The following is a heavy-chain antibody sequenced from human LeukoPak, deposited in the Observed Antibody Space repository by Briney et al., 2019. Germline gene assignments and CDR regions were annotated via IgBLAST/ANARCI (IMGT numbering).Heavy chain of an antibody. CDR1: GYTFTSYG. J-gene: IGHJ6*02. Sequence: ASVKVSCKASGYTFTSYGISWVRQAPRQGLEWMGWISAYNGNTNYAQKLQGRVTMTTDTSTSTAYMELRSLRSDDTAVYYCARVGYSSGWFDYYYGMDVWGQGTTVTVSS. D-gene: IGHD6-19*01. V-gene: IGHV1-18*01. CDR3: ARVGYSSGWFDYYYGMDV. CDR2: ISAYNGNT.